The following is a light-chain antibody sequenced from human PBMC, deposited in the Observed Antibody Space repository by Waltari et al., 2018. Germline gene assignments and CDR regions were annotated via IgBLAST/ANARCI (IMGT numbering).Light chain of an antibody. Sequence: QSVLTQPPSVSGAPGQRVTISCSGTKSNIGADFDVHWYQQVPGTAPKLLLLSVSIRPSGVSYRFSGFKSGASASLVITGLQAEDEAMYYCQSYDTTLSAVVFGGGTRLTV. CDR2: SVS. J-gene: IGLJ2*01. V-gene: IGLV1-40*01. CDR3: QSYDTTLSAVV. CDR1: KSNIGADFD.